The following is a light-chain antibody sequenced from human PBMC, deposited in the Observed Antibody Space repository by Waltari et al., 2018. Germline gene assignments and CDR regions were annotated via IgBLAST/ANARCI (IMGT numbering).Light chain of an antibody. V-gene: IGLV4-69*01. CDR2: VNSDGSH. J-gene: IGLJ3*02. CDR3: ETGGHGTWV. CDR1: SGHSSTH. Sequence: QLVLTQSPSATASLGASVKPTCTLSSGHSSTHIAWLQQQPGKGPRYLMKVNSDGSHRKGDEIPDRFSGSSSGAERYLTISSLQSEDEADYYCETGGHGTWVFGGGTKLTVL.